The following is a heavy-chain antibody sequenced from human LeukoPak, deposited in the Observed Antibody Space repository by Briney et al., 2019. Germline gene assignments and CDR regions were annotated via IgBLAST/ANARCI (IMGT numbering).Heavy chain of an antibody. D-gene: IGHD4-23*01. CDR1: GFTLNTYS. J-gene: IGHJ2*01. Sequence: GGSLRLSCAASGFTLNTYSMNWVRQAPGKGLEWVSYISYSSNTIYYADSVKGRFTISRGNAKNSLYLQMNSLRVEDMAVYYCVRPQADYGGSVFDLWGRGTLVTVSS. CDR3: VRPQADYGGSVFDL. CDR2: ISYSSNTI. V-gene: IGHV3-48*04.